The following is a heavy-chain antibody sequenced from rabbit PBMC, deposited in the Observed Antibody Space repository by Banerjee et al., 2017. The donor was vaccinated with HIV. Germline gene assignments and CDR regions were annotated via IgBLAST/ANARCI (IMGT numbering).Heavy chain of an antibody. Sequence: QEQLEESGGGLVQPGGSLKLSCKASGFDFSTYGVNWVRQAPGKGLEWIACINTSSGNTVYASWAKGRFTISKTSSTTVTLQMTSLTAADTATYFCARDLAGVIGWNFKLWGPGTLVTVS. D-gene: IGHD4-1*01. V-gene: IGHV1S45*01. CDR1: GFDFSTYG. CDR3: ARDLAGVIGWNFKL. CDR2: INTSSGNT. J-gene: IGHJ4*01.